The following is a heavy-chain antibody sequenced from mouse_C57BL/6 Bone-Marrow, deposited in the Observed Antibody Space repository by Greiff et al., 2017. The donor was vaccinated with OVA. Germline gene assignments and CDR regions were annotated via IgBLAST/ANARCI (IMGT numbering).Heavy chain of an antibody. CDR3: ARAGVYYGSSYGFAY. CDR2: IDPSDSYT. V-gene: IGHV1-50*01. J-gene: IGHJ3*01. CDR1: GYTFTSYW. D-gene: IGHD1-1*01. Sequence: VKLQQPGAELVKPGASVKLSCKASGYTFTSYWMQWVKQRPGQGLEWIGEIDPSDSYTNYNQKFKGKATLTVDTSSSTAYMQLSSLTSEDSAVYYCARAGVYYGSSYGFAYWGQGTLVTVSA.